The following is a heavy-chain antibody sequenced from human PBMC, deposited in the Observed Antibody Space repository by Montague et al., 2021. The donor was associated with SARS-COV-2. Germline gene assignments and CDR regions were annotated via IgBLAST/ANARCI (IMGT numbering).Heavy chain of an antibody. V-gene: IGHV4-39*01. Sequence: SETLSLTCTVSGGSISSSSYYWGWIRQPPGKGLEWIGCIYYSGSTYYNPSLKSRVTISVDTSKNQFSLKLSSVTAADTAVYYCARREDYYGLGSYPNWGQGTLVTVSS. CDR2: IYYSGST. CDR3: ARREDYYGLGSYPN. J-gene: IGHJ4*02. CDR1: GGSISSSSYY. D-gene: IGHD3-10*01.